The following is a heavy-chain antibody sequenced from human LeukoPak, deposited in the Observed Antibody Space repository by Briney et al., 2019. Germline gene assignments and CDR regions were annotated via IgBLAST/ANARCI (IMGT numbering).Heavy chain of an antibody. CDR1: GFAFSNFA. Sequence: PGGSLRLSCAASGFAFSNFAMSWVRQAPGKGLEWVSATSASGGSDYYADSVRGRFTISRDNARNTLYLQMDSLRVEDTAVYYCAEDASGSYYFDQYYFDSWGQGIPVTVSS. J-gene: IGHJ4*02. CDR2: TSASGGSD. V-gene: IGHV3-23*01. D-gene: IGHD3-10*01. CDR3: AEDASGSYYFDQYYFDS.